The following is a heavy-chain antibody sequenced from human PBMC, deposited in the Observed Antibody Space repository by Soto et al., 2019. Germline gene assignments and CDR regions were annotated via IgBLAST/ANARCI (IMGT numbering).Heavy chain of an antibody. V-gene: IGHV1-69*01. Sequence: QVQLVQSGAEVKKPGSSVKVSCKASGGTFSSYAISWVRQAPGQGLEWMGGIIPIFGTANYAQKFQGRVTITANESTSTAYMELSSMRSEDTAVYYCARVSRYYYDSSGSPDYWGQGTLVTVSS. CDR1: GGTFSSYA. CDR2: IIPIFGTA. J-gene: IGHJ4*02. CDR3: ARVSRYYYDSSGSPDY. D-gene: IGHD3-22*01.